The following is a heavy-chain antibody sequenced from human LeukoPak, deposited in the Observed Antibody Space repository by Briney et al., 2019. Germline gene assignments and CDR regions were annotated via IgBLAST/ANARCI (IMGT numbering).Heavy chain of an antibody. CDR2: INPSGGST. Sequence: SVKVSCMSSGCTFLHYFMHGVRPAACQGLDWMGIINPSGGSTSYVQKFQGRVTMTRDTSTNTVYMELSSLRSEDTALYFCAHICSSTSCYLDYWGQGTLVTVSS. D-gene: IGHD2-2*01. CDR1: GCTFLHYF. CDR3: AHICSSTSCYLDY. V-gene: IGHV1-46*01. J-gene: IGHJ4*02.